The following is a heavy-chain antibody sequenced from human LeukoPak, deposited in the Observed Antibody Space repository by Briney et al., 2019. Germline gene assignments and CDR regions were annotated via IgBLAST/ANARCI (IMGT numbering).Heavy chain of an antibody. CDR3: ARPHYYDSSGYDSSDY. CDR1: GGSFSGYY. V-gene: IGHV4-34*01. D-gene: IGHD3-22*01. CDR2: INHSGST. Sequence: SETLSLTCAVYGGSFSGYYWSWIRQPPGKGLEWIGEINHSGSTNYNPSLKSRVTISVDTSKNQFSLKLSSVTAADTAVCYCARPHYYDSSGYDSSDYWGQGTLVTVSS. J-gene: IGHJ4*02.